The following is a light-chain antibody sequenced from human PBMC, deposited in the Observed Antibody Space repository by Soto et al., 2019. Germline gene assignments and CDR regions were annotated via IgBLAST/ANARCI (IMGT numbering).Light chain of an antibody. J-gene: IGKJ2*01. CDR2: DAS. V-gene: IGKV1-5*01. Sequence: DIQMTQSPSTLSASVGDRVTITCRASQSISTWSAWYQQKPGKAPKLLIYDASSLQSGVPSRFSGGGSGTELTLTISSLQPYDFATYYCQQYDSYPYTFGQGTKVDIK. CDR1: QSISTW. CDR3: QQYDSYPYT.